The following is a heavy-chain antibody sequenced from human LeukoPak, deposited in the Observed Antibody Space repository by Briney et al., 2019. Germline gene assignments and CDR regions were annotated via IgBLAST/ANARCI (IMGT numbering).Heavy chain of an antibody. CDR1: GFIFSDYA. J-gene: IGHJ3*01. D-gene: IGHD2-8*01. CDR3: AKDQFPRNGVYDAIDV. Sequence: GGSLRLSCAASGFIFSDYAMSWVRQAPGKGLEWVAVVSGPGHDTYYADSVKGRFTISRDTSKNTLYLQMNSPRAEDTAVYYCAKDQFPRNGVYDAIDVWGQGKMVTVSS. CDR2: VSGPGHDT. V-gene: IGHV3-23*01.